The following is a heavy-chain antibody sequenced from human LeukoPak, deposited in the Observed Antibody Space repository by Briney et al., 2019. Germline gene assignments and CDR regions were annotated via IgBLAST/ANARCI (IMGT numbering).Heavy chain of an antibody. Sequence: ASVKVSCKASGYTFTSYYMHWVRQAPGQGLEWMGIINPSGGGTSYAQKFQGRVTMTRDTSTSTVYMELSSLRSEDTAVYYCARGRGYYDSSGYYSAFDYWGQGTLVTVSS. CDR3: ARGRGYYDSSGYYSAFDY. CDR1: GYTFTSYY. J-gene: IGHJ4*02. D-gene: IGHD3-22*01. V-gene: IGHV1-46*01. CDR2: INPSGGGT.